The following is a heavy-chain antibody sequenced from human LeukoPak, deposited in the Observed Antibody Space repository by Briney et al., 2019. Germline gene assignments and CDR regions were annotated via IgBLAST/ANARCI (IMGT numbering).Heavy chain of an antibody. J-gene: IGHJ4*02. Sequence: PGGSPRLSPAASGFTFSSDSINAVRHAPQGRVEWGSSISSSSSDIYYADSVKGRFTITRDHDKNSLYLQMNSRRAEDTAVYYCARGGTLLWFRELPSPAPHDYWGQGTLVTVST. CDR3: ARGGTLLWFRELPSPAPHDY. CDR2: ISSSSSDI. CDR1: GFTFSSDS. D-gene: IGHD3-10*01. V-gene: IGHV3-21*01.